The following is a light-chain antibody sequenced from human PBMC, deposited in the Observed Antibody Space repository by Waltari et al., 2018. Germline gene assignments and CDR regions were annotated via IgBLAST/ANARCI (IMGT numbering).Light chain of an antibody. CDR1: QSLLHSNGYYY. V-gene: IGKV2-28*01. CDR2: LCS. Sequence: DIVMTQSPLSLPVTPGEPASISCRSSQSLLHSNGYYYLDWYLQKPGQSPQLLIYLCSNRASGVPYRFTGSGSGTTFTLKISRVEAEDVGVYYCMQSLQTPLTFGGGTKVEIK. J-gene: IGKJ4*01. CDR3: MQSLQTPLT.